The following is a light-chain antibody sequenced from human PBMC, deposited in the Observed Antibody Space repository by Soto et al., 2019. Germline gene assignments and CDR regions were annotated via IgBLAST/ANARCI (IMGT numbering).Light chain of an antibody. V-gene: IGKV1-33*01. J-gene: IGKJ4*01. CDR3: QQYDNLPGT. Sequence: DIQMTQSPCSLSASVGDRVTITCQASQDISNYLNWYQQKPGKAPKLLIYDASNLETGVPSRFSGSGSGTDFTFTISSLQPEDIATYYCQQYDNLPGTFGGGTKVEIK. CDR1: QDISNY. CDR2: DAS.